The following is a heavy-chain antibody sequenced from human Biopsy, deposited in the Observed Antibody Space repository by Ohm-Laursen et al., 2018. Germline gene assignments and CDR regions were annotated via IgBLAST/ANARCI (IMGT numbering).Heavy chain of an antibody. CDR2: ISYSRDT. D-gene: IGHD6-19*01. V-gene: IGHV4-59*08. Sequence: PSDTLSLTCTVSGGSISGSSWSWIRQAPGKGLEWIGYISYSRDTNYNPSLKSRTTISVDTSKNQFSLKLTSVTAAGTAVYYCAKHGSGWTGDDAFHIWGQGTMVTVSS. CDR1: GGSISGSS. J-gene: IGHJ3*02. CDR3: AKHGSGWTGDDAFHI.